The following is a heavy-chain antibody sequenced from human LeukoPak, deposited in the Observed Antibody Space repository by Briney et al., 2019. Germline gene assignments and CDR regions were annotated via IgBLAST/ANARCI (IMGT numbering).Heavy chain of an antibody. J-gene: IGHJ4*02. CDR1: GFTFSSYA. CDR3: ARSGWIQLWFCDY. V-gene: IGHV3-30*04. Sequence: PGKSLRLSCAASGFTFSSYAMHWVRQAPGKGLECVAVISYDGTNKYYADSVKGRFTISRDDSKNTLYLQMNSLRTEDTAVYYCARSGWIQLWFCDYWGQGTLVTVSS. D-gene: IGHD5-18*01. CDR2: ISYDGTNK.